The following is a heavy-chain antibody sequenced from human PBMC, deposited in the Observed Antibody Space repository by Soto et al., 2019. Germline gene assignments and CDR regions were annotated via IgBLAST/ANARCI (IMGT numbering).Heavy chain of an antibody. D-gene: IGHD3-10*01. J-gene: IGHJ5*02. CDR3: AHIHYDGSGNFLLSPNNWFDP. CDR1: GFSLSTSGVG. Sequence: QITLKESGPTLLKATQPLTLTCTFSGFSLSTSGVGVGWIRQPPGKALEWLALIYWDDDKFYSPSLKSRLTITKDTSKNQVVLTMTNMDPVDTATYYCAHIHYDGSGNFLLSPNNWFDPWGQGTLVTVSS. V-gene: IGHV2-5*02. CDR2: IYWDDDK.